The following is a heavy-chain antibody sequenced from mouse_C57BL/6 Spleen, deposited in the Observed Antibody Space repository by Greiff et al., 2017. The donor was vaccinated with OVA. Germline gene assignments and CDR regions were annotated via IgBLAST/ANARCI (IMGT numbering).Heavy chain of an antibody. Sequence: VQLQQSGPELVKPGDSVKISCKASGYSFTGYFMNWVMQSHGKSLEWIGRINPYNGDTFYNQKFKGKATLTVDKSSSTAHMALRSLTSDDSAVYYCARLGITTVAYFDYWGQGTTLTVSS. D-gene: IGHD1-1*01. CDR2: INPYNGDT. V-gene: IGHV1-20*01. J-gene: IGHJ2*01. CDR3: ARLGITTVAYFDY. CDR1: GYSFTGYF.